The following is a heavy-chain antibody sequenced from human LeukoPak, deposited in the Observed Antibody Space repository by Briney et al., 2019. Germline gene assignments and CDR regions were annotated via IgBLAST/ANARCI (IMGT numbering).Heavy chain of an antibody. Sequence: SETLSLTCTVSGGSIRSYYWSWIRQPPGKGLEWIGYIYYSGSTNYNPSLKSRVTISVDTSKNQFSLKLTSVTAADTAVYYCARLYDSSDAFDLWGQGTVVTVSP. J-gene: IGHJ3*01. CDR3: ARLYDSSDAFDL. CDR2: IYYSGST. V-gene: IGHV4-59*01. D-gene: IGHD5/OR15-5a*01. CDR1: GGSIRSYY.